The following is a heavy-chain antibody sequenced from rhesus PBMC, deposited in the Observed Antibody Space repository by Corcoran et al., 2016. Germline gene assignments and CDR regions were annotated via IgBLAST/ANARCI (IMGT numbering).Heavy chain of an antibody. CDR1: GGSISSNY. V-gene: IGHV4-173*01. D-gene: IGHD3-3*01. Sequence: QLQLQESGPGLVKPSETLSLTCAVSGGSISSNYWSWIRQPPGKGLEWIGRISGSGGSTDYNPSLKSRVTISTDTSKKQFSLKLSSVTAADTAVYYWARDYYNIWTGYYNAFDFWCQGLRVTVSS. J-gene: IGHJ3*01. CDR3: ARDYYNIWTGYYNAFDF. CDR2: ISGSGGST.